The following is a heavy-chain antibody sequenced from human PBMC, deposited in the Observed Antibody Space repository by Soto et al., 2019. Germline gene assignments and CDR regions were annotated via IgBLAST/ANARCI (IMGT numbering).Heavy chain of an antibody. CDR1: GGSITSGVDY. CDR3: ARRDVLNWFDP. J-gene: IGHJ5*02. V-gene: IGHV4-31*03. Sequence: PSETLSLTCTVSGGSITSGVDYWSWIRQNPGKGLELIGYIYYSGSAYYNPSLKSRSTMSVDTPKNRFSLKLSSVTAADTAVYYCARRDVLNWFDPWGQGTLVTVSS. CDR2: IYYSGSA.